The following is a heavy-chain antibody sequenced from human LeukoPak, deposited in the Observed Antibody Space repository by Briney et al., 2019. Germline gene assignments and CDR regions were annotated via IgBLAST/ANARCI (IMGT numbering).Heavy chain of an antibody. D-gene: IGHD3-10*01. J-gene: IGHJ6*04. V-gene: IGHV3-48*04. CDR3: ARVEYYGPMDV. CDR2: ISSSGSTI. CDR1: GFTFSSYS. Sequence: GGSLRLSCAASGFTFSSYSLNWVRQAPGKGLEWVSYISSSGSTIYYADSVKGRFTISRDNAKNSLYLQMNSLRAEDTAVYYCARVEYYGPMDVWGKGTTVTISS.